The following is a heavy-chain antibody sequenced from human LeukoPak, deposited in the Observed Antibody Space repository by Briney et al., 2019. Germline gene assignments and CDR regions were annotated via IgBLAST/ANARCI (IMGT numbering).Heavy chain of an antibody. CDR3: AKSPYYYDSSGYYKDY. Sequence: GGSLRLSCAFSGFTFSRFWMNWVRQTPGTGPEWVANIKEDGSEKYYVDSVEGRFTISRDNAKNSLYLQMNSLRAEDTAVYYCAKSPYYYDSSGYYKDYWGQGTLVTVSS. D-gene: IGHD3-22*01. CDR2: IKEDGSEK. V-gene: IGHV3-7*05. CDR1: GFTFSRFW. J-gene: IGHJ4*02.